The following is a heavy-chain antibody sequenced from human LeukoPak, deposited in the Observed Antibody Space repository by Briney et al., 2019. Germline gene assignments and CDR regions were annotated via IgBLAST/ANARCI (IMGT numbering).Heavy chain of an antibody. CDR2: IYYSGST. CDR3: ARCRPGEILPFDY. CDR1: GGSISSGSYY. D-gene: IGHD3-9*01. V-gene: IGHV4-61*01. Sequence: PSETLSLTCTVSGGSISSGSYYWSWIRQPPGKGLEWIGYIYYSGSTNYNPSLKSRVTMSVDTSKNQFSLKLSSVTAADTAVYYCARCRPGEILPFDYWGQGTLVTVSS. J-gene: IGHJ4*02.